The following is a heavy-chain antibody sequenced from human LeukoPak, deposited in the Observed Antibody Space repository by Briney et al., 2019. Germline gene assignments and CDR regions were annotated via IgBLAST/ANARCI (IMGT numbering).Heavy chain of an antibody. D-gene: IGHD3-10*01. V-gene: IGHV3-43*01. CDR1: GFTFDGYT. CDR2: ITWDGGRT. J-gene: IGHJ6*03. Sequence: GGSLRLSCATSGFTFDGYTMHWVRQAPGKGLEWVSLITWDGGRTNYADSVKGRFTISRDNSKNSVYLQMSSLTTEDAALYYCAKDGDPTYFYGSGSGYMDVWGKGTTVTISS. CDR3: AKDGDPTYFYGSGSGYMDV.